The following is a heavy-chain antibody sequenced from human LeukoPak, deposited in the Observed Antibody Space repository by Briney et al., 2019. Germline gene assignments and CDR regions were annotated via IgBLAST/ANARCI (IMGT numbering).Heavy chain of an antibody. Sequence: GSLRLSCAASGFTFSGYYWSWIRQPPGKGLEWIGEINHSGSTNYNPSLKSRVTISVDTSKNQFSLKLSSVTAADTAVYYCARAKRSDYYYYYYMDVWGKGTTVTVSS. CDR3: ARAKRSDYYYYYYMDV. J-gene: IGHJ6*03. V-gene: IGHV4-34*01. CDR1: GFTFSGYY. CDR2: INHSGST.